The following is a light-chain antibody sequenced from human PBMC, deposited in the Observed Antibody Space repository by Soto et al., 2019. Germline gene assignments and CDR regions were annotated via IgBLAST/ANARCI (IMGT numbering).Light chain of an antibody. CDR1: QSVSSY. CDR3: QQRSNWPP. CDR2: DAS. Sequence: EIVLTQSPATLSLSPGERATLSCRASQSVSSYLAWYQQKPGQAPRLLIYDASNRATGIPARFSGSGSGPDFTLTISSLEPEDFAVYYCQQRSNWPPFGQGTKLEIK. V-gene: IGKV3-11*01. J-gene: IGKJ2*01.